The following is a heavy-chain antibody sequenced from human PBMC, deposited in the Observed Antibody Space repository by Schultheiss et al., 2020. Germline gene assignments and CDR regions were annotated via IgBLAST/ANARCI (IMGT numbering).Heavy chain of an antibody. CDR3: ARARRGYPFDY. Sequence: SETLSLTCAVYGGSFSGYYWGWIRQPPGKELEWIGEINHSGSTNYNPSLKSRVTISVDTSKNQFSLKLSSVTAADTAVYYCARARRGYPFDYWGQGTLVTVSS. CDR1: GGSFSGYY. D-gene: IGHD3-22*01. V-gene: IGHV4-34*01. CDR2: INHSGST. J-gene: IGHJ4*02.